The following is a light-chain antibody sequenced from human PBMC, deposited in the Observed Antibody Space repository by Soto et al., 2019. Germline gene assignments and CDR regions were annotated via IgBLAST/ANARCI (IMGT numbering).Light chain of an antibody. CDR1: QSVSSY. J-gene: IGKJ4*01. Sequence: EIVLTQSPATLSLSPGERATLSCRASQSVSSYLAWYQQKPGQAPRLLIYDASNRATGIPARFSGSGSGTDFTLTISSLEPEDFATYYCLQNYNSPLTFGGGTKVEIK. CDR3: LQNYNSPLT. V-gene: IGKV3-11*01. CDR2: DAS.